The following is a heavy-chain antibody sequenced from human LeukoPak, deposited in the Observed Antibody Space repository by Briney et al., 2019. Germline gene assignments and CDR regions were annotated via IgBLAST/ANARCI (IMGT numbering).Heavy chain of an antibody. CDR2: INPNGGST. D-gene: IGHD3-16*01. CDR3: ARALITSGGANFDS. CDR1: GYTFTSYG. V-gene: IGHV1-46*04. J-gene: IGHJ4*02. Sequence: GASVKVSCKASGYTFTSYGISWVRQAPGQGLEWMGIINPNGGSTTYTQRLQGRVTMTRDASTTTASMELSSLRPEDTAVYYCARALITSGGANFDSWGQGTQVTVSS.